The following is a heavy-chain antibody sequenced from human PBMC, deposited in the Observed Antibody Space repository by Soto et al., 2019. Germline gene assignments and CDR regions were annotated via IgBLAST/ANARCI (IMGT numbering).Heavy chain of an antibody. CDR3: ARDPSSLWLVRTYHYFNLDV. CDR2: IWYDGSNK. Sequence: QVQLVESGGGVVQPGGSLRLSCAASGFTFSSFGLHWVRQAPGKGLEWVAVIWYDGSNKYYEDSVRGRFTISRDNSKNTLYLQVSSLRVEDTAVYYCARDPSSLWLVRTYHYFNLDVWGQGTTVTVSS. CDR1: GFTFSSFG. V-gene: IGHV3-33*01. D-gene: IGHD5-18*01. J-gene: IGHJ6*03.